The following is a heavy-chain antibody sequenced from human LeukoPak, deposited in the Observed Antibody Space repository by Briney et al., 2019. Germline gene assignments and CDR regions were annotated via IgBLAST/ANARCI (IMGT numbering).Heavy chain of an antibody. Sequence: SXTLSLTCTVSGGSISSSTTYSWGWIRQPPGKGLGWIGSVYYSGISYYNPSLKSQVTRDLDTTKKQIYMKIGSVTAADTAVYYCARSREYFDSSGYYPLVDYWGQGTLVTVSS. CDR2: VYYSGIS. D-gene: IGHD3-22*01. CDR1: GGSISSSTTYS. CDR3: ARSREYFDSSGYYPLVDY. V-gene: IGHV4-39*01. J-gene: IGHJ4*02.